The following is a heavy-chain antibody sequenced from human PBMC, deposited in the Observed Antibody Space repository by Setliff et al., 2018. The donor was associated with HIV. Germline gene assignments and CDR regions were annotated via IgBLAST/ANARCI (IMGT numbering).Heavy chain of an antibody. Sequence: GGSLRLSCAASGFTFSTYSMNWVRQAPGKGLEWVSYISSTMYADSVKGRFTISRDNAKNSLYLQMNSLRAEDTAVYYCAREDRFYYDSSGYPGLWGQGTLVTVSS. D-gene: IGHD3-22*01. CDR1: GFTFSTYS. CDR2: ISST. V-gene: IGHV3-21*05. J-gene: IGHJ4*02. CDR3: AREDRFYYDSSGYPGL.